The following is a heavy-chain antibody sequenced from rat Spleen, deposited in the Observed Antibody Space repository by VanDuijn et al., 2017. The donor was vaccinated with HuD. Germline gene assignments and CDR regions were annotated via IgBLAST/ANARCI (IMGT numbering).Heavy chain of an antibody. V-gene: IGHV2S75*01. D-gene: IGHD1-6*01. CDR1: GFSLTNYG. J-gene: IGHJ2*01. Sequence: QVQLKESGPVLVQASETLSLTCTVSGFSLTNYGVIWVRQSPGKGPEWVGKMWYDGDTAYNSALKSRLSISRDTSKNQVFLKVNSLQTDDTGTYYCTRDVYYFDYWGQGVMVTVSS. CDR3: TRDVYYFDY. CDR2: MWYDGDT.